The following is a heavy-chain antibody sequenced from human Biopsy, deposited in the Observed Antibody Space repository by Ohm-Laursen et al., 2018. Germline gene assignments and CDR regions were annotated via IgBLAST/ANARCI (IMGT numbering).Heavy chain of an antibody. D-gene: IGHD3-10*01. CDR2: IWYDGTDK. CDR3: ARDRYYGSENYFSHYNMDV. Sequence: SLRLSCSASGFTFTDYWMIWVRRAPGKGLEWVAVIWYDGTDKFYADSVKGRFTISRDNSKNTLYLHMNSLRAADTAVYYCARDRYYGSENYFSHYNMDVWGQGTTVTVSS. CDR1: GFTFTDYW. J-gene: IGHJ6*03. V-gene: IGHV3-33*08.